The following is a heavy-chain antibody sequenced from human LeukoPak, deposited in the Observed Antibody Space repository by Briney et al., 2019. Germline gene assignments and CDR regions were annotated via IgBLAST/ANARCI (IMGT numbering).Heavy chain of an antibody. CDR2: ISGSGGST. CDR1: GFTFSSYA. Sequence: PGGSLRLSCAASGFTFSSYAMSWVRQAPGKELKWVSAISGSGGSTYYADSVKGRFTISRDNSKNTLYLQMNSLRAEDTAVYYCAKDYYDSSGYYWPEYYFDYWGQGTLVTVSS. J-gene: IGHJ4*02. CDR3: AKDYYDSSGYYWPEYYFDY. V-gene: IGHV3-23*01. D-gene: IGHD3-22*01.